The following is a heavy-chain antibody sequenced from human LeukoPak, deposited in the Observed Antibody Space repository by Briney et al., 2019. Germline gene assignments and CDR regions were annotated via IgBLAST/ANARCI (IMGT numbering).Heavy chain of an antibody. V-gene: IGHV4-39*01. CDR1: GGSVSNSNYC. CDR2: IDYSGSP. J-gene: IGHJ3*02. Sequence: PSETLSLTCTVSGGSVSNSNYCWGWIRQPPGKQLEWIGSIDYSGSPLYNPSLKSRVTISVDTSKNQFSLKLNSVTAADTAVYYCARPLDCNYGGTAFDIWGQGTMVTVSS. D-gene: IGHD4-23*01. CDR3: ARPLDCNYGGTAFDI.